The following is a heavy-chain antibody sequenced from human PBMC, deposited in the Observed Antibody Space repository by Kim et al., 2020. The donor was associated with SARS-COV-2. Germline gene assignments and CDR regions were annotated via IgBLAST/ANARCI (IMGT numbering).Heavy chain of an antibody. Sequence: GGSLRLSCAASGFTFSGSAMHWVRQASGKGLEWVGRIRSKANSYATAYAASVKGRFTISRDDSKNTAYLQMNSLKTEDTAVYYCITVPGSWISGGALDYWGQGTLVTVSS. CDR1: GFTFSGSA. V-gene: IGHV3-73*01. CDR3: ITVPGSWISGGALDY. CDR2: IRSKANSYAT. J-gene: IGHJ4*02. D-gene: IGHD1-26*01.